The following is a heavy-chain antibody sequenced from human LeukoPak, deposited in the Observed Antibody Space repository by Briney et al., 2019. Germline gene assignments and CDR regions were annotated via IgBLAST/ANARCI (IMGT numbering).Heavy chain of an antibody. J-gene: IGHJ4*02. CDR2: IRSDESTK. D-gene: IGHD2-2*01. CDR1: GFTFSSYG. V-gene: IGHV3-30*02. CDR3: AKDLPAAYFDY. Sequence: PGGSLRLSCAASGFTFSSYGMHWVRQAPGKGLKWVAFIRSDESTKFYADSVKGRFTSSKDTSKTTLYLQMNSLRAEDTAVYYCAKDLPAAYFDYWGQGTLVIVS.